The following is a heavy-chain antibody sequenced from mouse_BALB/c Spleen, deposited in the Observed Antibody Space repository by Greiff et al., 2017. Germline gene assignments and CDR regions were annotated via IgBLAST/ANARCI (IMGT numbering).Heavy chain of an antibody. CDR3: ARSATATSYAMDY. J-gene: IGHJ4*01. CDR1: GFTFSSFG. Sequence: EVQLVESGGGLVQPGGSRKLSCAASGFTFSSFGMHWVRQAPEKGLEWVAYISSGSSTIYYADTVKGRFTISRDNPKNTLFLQMTSLRSEDTAMYYCARSATATSYAMDYWGQGTSVTVSS. V-gene: IGHV5-17*02. CDR2: ISSGSSTI. D-gene: IGHD1-2*01.